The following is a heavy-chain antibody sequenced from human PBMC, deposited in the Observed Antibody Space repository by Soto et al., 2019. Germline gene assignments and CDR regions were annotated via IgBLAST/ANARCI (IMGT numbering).Heavy chain of an antibody. Sequence: DVQLLESGGGLVQPGGSLRLTCAASGFTFRDYSLGWVRRAPGRGLECVSTLSGVGGITYYADSVKGRFTISRDNSENTLYLHMNTLKAEDTAVYYCAKDGRNTIFGVVITEYYFDYWGQGTLVTVSS. V-gene: IGHV3-23*01. J-gene: IGHJ4*02. CDR3: AKDGRNTIFGVVITEYYFDY. CDR2: LSGVGGIT. D-gene: IGHD3-3*01. CDR1: GFTFRDYS.